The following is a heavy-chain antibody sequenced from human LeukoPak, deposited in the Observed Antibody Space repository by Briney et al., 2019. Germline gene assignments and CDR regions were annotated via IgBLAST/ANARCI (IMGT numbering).Heavy chain of an antibody. CDR3: AKGSHYYDSSGYYPPRFDY. CDR1: GFAFSSYW. CDR2: IKQDGSEK. Sequence: GGSLRLSCAASGFAFSSYWMSWVRQAPGKGLEWVANIKQDGSEKYYADSVKGRFTISRDNSKNTLYLQMNSLRAEDTAVYYCAKGSHYYDSSGYYPPRFDYWGQGTLVTVSS. V-gene: IGHV3-7*03. J-gene: IGHJ4*02. D-gene: IGHD3-22*01.